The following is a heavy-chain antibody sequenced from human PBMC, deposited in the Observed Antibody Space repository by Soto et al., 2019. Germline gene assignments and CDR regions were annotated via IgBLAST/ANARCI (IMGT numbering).Heavy chain of an antibody. D-gene: IGHD4-17*01. CDR2: ISIRSSTI. CDR3: ARDPLDYGAYGVRFYYGLDV. CDR1: GFTFSSYS. J-gene: IGHJ6*02. V-gene: IGHV3-48*01. Sequence: PGGSLRLSCAASGFTFSSYSMNWVRQAPGKGLEWVSYISIRSSTIYYADSVEGRFTISRDNAKNSLYLQLNNLRAEDTAVYYCARDPLDYGAYGVRFYYGLDVWGQGTTVTVS.